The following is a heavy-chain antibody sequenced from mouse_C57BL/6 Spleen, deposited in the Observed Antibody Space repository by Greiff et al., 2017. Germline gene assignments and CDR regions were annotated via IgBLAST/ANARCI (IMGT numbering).Heavy chain of an antibody. CDR1: GYSITSGYY. CDR2: ISYDGSN. Sequence: EVKLVESGPGLVKPSQSLSLTCSVTGYSITSGYYWNWIRQFPGNKLEWMGYISYDGSNNYNPSLKNRISITRDTSKNQFFLKLNSVTTEDTATYYCARGDGYEAWFAYWGQGTLVTVSA. D-gene: IGHD2-2*01. V-gene: IGHV3-6*01. J-gene: IGHJ3*01. CDR3: ARGDGYEAWFAY.